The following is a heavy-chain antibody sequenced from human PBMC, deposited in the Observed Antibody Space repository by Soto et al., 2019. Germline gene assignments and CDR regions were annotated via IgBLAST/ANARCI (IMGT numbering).Heavy chain of an antibody. CDR2: ISYDGSNK. CDR1: GFTFSSYG. D-gene: IGHD4-4*01. Sequence: QVQLVESGGGVVQPGRSLRLSCAASGFTFSSYGMHWVRQAPGKGLEWVAVISYDGSNKYYADSVKGRFTISRDNSKNTLYLQMNSLRAEDTAVYYCAAVLGLQETYYYSYYYMDVWGKGTTVTVSS. V-gene: IGHV3-30*03. J-gene: IGHJ6*03. CDR3: AAVLGLQETYYYSYYYMDV.